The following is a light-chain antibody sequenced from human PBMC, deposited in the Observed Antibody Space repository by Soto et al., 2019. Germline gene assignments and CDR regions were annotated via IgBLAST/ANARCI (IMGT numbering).Light chain of an antibody. CDR2: GAS. Sequence: IVLTQSPGTLSLSPGERATLSCRASQSVSSSYLAWYQQKPSQAPRLLIYGASSSATGIPDRFSGSGSGTDFTLTISRLEPEDFAVYYCQQYGSSPYTFGQGTKVEIK. V-gene: IGKV3-20*01. CDR3: QQYGSSPYT. J-gene: IGKJ2*01. CDR1: QSVSSSY.